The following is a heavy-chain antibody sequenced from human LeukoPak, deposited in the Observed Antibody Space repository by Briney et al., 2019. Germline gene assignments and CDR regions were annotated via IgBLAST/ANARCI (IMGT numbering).Heavy chain of an antibody. V-gene: IGHV3-43*01. J-gene: IGHJ4*02. CDR3: AKDKGTYYDILTGYNFDY. Sequence: PGGSLRLSCAASGFKVDDYTIHWVRQRPGKGLEWVSLITWDGNSTYYADTVKGRFSISRDNSKNSLFLQMNSLRTEDTALYYCAKDKGTYYDILTGYNFDYWGQGTLVTVSS. D-gene: IGHD3-9*01. CDR1: GFKVDDYT. CDR2: ITWDGNST.